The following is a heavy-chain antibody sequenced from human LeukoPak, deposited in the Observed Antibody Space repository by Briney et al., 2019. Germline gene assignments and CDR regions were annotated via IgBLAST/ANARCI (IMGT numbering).Heavy chain of an antibody. J-gene: IGHJ5*02. Sequence: SETLSLTCTVSGGSISNYYWSWIRQPPGKGLEWIGYIYYSGSTKYNPSLKGRVTISVDTSKNQFSLRLSSVTAADTAVYYCARENYYGSGSYTGGRFDWFDPWGQGTLVTVSS. D-gene: IGHD3-10*01. CDR3: ARENYYGSGSYTGGRFDWFDP. V-gene: IGHV4-59*01. CDR1: GGSISNYY. CDR2: IYYSGST.